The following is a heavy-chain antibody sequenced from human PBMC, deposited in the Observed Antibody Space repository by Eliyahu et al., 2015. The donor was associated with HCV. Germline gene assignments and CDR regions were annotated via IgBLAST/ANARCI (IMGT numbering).Heavy chain of an antibody. Sequence: LVQPGRSLRLSCAASGFTFDDYAMHWVRQAPGKGLEWVSGISWNSGSIGYADSVKGRFTISRDNAKNSLYLQMNSLRAEDTALYYCAKGVTIFGVVIIGYYYMDVWGKGTTVTVSS. CDR1: GFTFDDYA. D-gene: IGHD3-3*01. J-gene: IGHJ6*03. CDR2: ISWNSGSI. V-gene: IGHV3-9*01. CDR3: AKGVTIFGVVIIGYYYMDV.